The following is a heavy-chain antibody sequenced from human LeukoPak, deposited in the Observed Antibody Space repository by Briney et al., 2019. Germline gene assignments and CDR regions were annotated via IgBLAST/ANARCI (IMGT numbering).Heavy chain of an antibody. J-gene: IGHJ4*02. CDR3: AKGHQPFSMTTVTNFDY. V-gene: IGHV3-23*01. Sequence: EGSLRLSCAASGFTFSSYSMNWVRQAPGKGLEWVSAITSSGGSSYSADSVKGRFTISRDNSKNTLYLQMNSLRAEDTAVYYCAKGHQPFSMTTVTNFDYWGQGTLVTVSS. D-gene: IGHD4-17*01. CDR1: GFTFSSYS. CDR2: ITSSGGSS.